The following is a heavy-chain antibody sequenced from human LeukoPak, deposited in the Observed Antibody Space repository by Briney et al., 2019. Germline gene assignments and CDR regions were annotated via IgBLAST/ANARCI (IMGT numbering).Heavy chain of an antibody. V-gene: IGHV4-31*03. Sequence: SQTLSLTCTVSGGSISSGGYYWSWIRQHPGXXXXXXXXXXYSGSTYYNPSLKSRVTISVDTSKNQFSLKLSSVTAADTAVYYCAREGTTHYYGSGTPGFDYWGQGTLVTVSS. CDR2: XXYSGST. J-gene: IGHJ4*02. CDR3: AREGTTHYYGSGTPGFDY. D-gene: IGHD3-10*01. CDR1: GGSISSGGYY.